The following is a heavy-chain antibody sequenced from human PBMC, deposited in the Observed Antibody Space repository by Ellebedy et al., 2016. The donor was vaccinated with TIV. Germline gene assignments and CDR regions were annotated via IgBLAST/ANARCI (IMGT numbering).Heavy chain of an antibody. CDR1: GGSISSYY. CDR2: IYTSGST. CDR3: ARYSSSWYLPNWFDP. V-gene: IGHV4-4*07. Sequence: SETLSLXXTVSGGSISSYYWSWIRQPAGKGLEWIGRIYTSGSTNYNPSLKSRVTMSVDTSKNQFSLKLSSVTAADTAVYYCARYSSSWYLPNWFDPWGQGTLVTVSS. J-gene: IGHJ5*02. D-gene: IGHD6-13*01.